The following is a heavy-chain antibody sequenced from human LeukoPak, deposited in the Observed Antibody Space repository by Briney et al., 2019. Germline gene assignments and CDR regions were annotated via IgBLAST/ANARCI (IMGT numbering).Heavy chain of an antibody. CDR2: IYSGGST. Sequence: GGSLRLSCAASGFTVSSNYMSWVRQAPGKGLERVSVIYSGGSTYYADSVKGRFTISRDNSKNTLYLQMNSLRAEDTAVYYCARAREWYDSSGSHRGAFDIWGQGTMVTVSS. V-gene: IGHV3-66*01. J-gene: IGHJ3*02. D-gene: IGHD3-22*01. CDR3: ARAREWYDSSGSHRGAFDI. CDR1: GFTVSSNY.